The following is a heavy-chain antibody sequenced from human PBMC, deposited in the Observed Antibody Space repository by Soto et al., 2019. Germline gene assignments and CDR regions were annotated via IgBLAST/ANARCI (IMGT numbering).Heavy chain of an antibody. D-gene: IGHD3-3*01. CDR2: ISGSGGST. CDR3: AKGSITIFGVVTFPGDFDY. J-gene: IGHJ4*02. CDR1: GFTFSSYA. Sequence: VGSLRLSCAASGFTFSSYAMSWVRQAPGKGLEWVSAISGSGGSTYYADSVKGRFTISRDNSKNTLYLQMNSLRAEDTAVYYCAKGSITIFGVVTFPGDFDYWGQGTLVTVSS. V-gene: IGHV3-23*01.